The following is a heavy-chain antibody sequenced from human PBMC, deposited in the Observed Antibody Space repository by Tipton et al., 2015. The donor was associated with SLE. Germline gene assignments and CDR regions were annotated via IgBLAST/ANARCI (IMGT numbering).Heavy chain of an antibody. J-gene: IGHJ4*02. V-gene: IGHV4-34*01. Sequence: TLSLTCAVYGWSFNGYYWSWIRQSPGQGLGWIGDMNHSCSANYNQSLKSRITISVDTSKNQFSLKMSSVTAADTAVYYCARGRLVYPFDFWGQGTLVTVSS. CDR3: ARGRLVYPFDF. D-gene: IGHD3-16*02. CDR2: MNHSCSA. CDR1: GWSFNGYY.